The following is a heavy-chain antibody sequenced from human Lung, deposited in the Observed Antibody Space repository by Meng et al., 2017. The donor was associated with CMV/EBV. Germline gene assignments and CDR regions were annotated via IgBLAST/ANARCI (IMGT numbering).Heavy chain of an antibody. Sequence: SCAASGFTFNTYWMHWVRQAPGKGLVWVSRITSDGSSTTYADSVKGRFTISRDNAKNTLYLQMNSLGAEDTAMYYCAREYRLKYDSSGFDFWGQGTXVTVSS. J-gene: IGHJ4*02. CDR1: GFTFNTYW. D-gene: IGHD3-22*01. CDR3: AREYRLKYDSSGFDF. CDR2: ITSDGSST. V-gene: IGHV3-74*01.